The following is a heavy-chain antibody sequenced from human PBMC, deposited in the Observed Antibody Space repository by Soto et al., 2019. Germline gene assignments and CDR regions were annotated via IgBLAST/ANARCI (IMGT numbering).Heavy chain of an antibody. CDR3: ARTMVRGVSNYYYYYGMDV. D-gene: IGHD3-10*01. CDR2: IYYSGST. Sequence: SETLSLTCTVSGGSISSYYWSWIRQPPGKGLEWIGYIYYSGSTNYNPSLKSRVTISVDTSKNQFSLKLSSVTAADTAVYYCARTMVRGVSNYYYYYGMDVWSQGTTVTVSS. V-gene: IGHV4-59*01. J-gene: IGHJ6*02. CDR1: GGSISSYY.